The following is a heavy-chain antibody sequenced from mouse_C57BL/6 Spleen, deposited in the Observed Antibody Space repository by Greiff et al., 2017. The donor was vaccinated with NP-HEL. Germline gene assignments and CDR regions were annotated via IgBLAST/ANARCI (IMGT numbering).Heavy chain of an antibody. J-gene: IGHJ4*01. CDR1: GFTFSDYY. Sequence: EVQLVESGGGLVQPGGSLKLSCAASGFTFSDYYMYWVRQTPEKRLEWVAYISNGGGSTYYPDTVKGRFTISRDNAKNTLYLQMSRLKSEDTAMYYCARQRMKTVVAHYYAMDYWGQGTSVTVSS. CDR2: ISNGGGST. V-gene: IGHV5-12*01. CDR3: ARQRMKTVVAHYYAMDY. D-gene: IGHD1-1*01.